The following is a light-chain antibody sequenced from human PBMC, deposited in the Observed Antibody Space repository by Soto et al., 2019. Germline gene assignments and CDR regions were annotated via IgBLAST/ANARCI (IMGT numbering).Light chain of an antibody. J-gene: IGLJ2*01. Sequence: QSVLTQPPSASGPPGQRVTISCSGRASNIGSNFVSWYQVVPGTAPKLLIYTNIHRPSGVPDRFSGARSGTSASLDISGRQSDDEAAYFCSTWDANVKGQVFGGGTKVTVL. CDR1: ASNIGSNF. CDR3: STWDANVKGQV. V-gene: IGLV1-44*01. CDR2: TNI.